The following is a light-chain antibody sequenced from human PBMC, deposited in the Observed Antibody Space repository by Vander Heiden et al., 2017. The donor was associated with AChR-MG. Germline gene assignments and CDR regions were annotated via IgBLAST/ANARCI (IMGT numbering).Light chain of an antibody. CDR3: QQYDNWPRT. J-gene: IGKJ1*01. V-gene: IGKV3-15*01. Sequence: EIVMTQSPGTLSVSPGERATLSCRASQSVSSNLAWYQQKPGQAPRLLIYGASTRATGIPVRFSGSGSGTEFTLIISSLQSEDFAVYYCQQYDNWPRTFGQGTKVEIK. CDR1: QSVSSN. CDR2: GAS.